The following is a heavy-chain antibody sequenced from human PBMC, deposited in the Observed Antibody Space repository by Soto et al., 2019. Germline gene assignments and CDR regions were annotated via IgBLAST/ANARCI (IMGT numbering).Heavy chain of an antibody. J-gene: IGHJ4*02. CDR1: GYTFTSYG. D-gene: IGHD6-6*01. CDR3: ARGLGAYSSSSGFDY. Sequence: ASVKVSCKASGYTFTSYGISWVRQAPGQGLEWMGWISAYNGNTNHAQKLQGRVTMTTDTSTSTAYMELRSLRSDDTAVYYCARGLGAYSSSSGFDYWGQGTLVTVSS. V-gene: IGHV1-18*01. CDR2: ISAYNGNT.